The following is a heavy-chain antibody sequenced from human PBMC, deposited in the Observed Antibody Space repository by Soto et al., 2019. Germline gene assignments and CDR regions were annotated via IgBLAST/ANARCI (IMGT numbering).Heavy chain of an antibody. D-gene: IGHD2-21*02. Sequence: SETLSLTCTVSGGSISSNWWSWVRQPPGKGLEWIGEIYHSGSTNYNPSLKSRVTISVDKSKNQFSLKLSSVTAADTAVYYCAREPVVTATPGWFDPWGQGTLVTVSS. CDR2: IYHSGST. CDR3: AREPVVTATPGWFDP. V-gene: IGHV4-4*02. J-gene: IGHJ5*02. CDR1: GGSISSNW.